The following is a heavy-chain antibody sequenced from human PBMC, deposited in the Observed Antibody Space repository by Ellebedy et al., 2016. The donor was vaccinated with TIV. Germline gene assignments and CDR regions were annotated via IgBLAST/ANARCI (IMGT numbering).Heavy chain of an antibody. D-gene: IGHD2-15*01. V-gene: IGHV1-3*01. CDR3: ASELAGDIVVGNGMDV. CDR1: GYTFTSYA. Sequence: AASVKVSCKASGYTFTSYAMHWVRQAPGQRLEWMGWINAGNGNTKYSQKFQGRVTITRDTSASTAYMELSSLRSEDTAVYYCASELAGDIVVGNGMDVWGQGTTVTVSS. J-gene: IGHJ6*02. CDR2: INAGNGNT.